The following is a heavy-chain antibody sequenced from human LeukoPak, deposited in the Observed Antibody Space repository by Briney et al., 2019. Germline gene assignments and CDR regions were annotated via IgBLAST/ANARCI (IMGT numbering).Heavy chain of an antibody. CDR1: GYTFTSYG. V-gene: IGHV1-18*01. CDR2: ISAYNGNT. CDR3: ARDSGDYTYYYYGMDV. Sequence: ASVTVSCKASGYTFTSYGISWVRQAPGQGLEWMGWISAYNGNTNYAQKLQGRVTMTTDTSTSTAYMELRSLRSDDTAVYYCARDSGDYTYYYYGMDVWGQGTTVIVSS. D-gene: IGHD4-17*01. J-gene: IGHJ6*02.